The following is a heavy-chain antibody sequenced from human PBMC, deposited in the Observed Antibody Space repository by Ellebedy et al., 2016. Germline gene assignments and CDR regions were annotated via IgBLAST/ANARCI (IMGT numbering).Heavy chain of an antibody. J-gene: IGHJ5*02. CDR2: VYTSGGT. CDR1: GGSFSGYY. V-gene: IGHV4-4*07. CDR3: ARDRWIQLWSWFDP. Sequence: SETLSLXXAVYGGSFSGYYWSWIRQPAGKGLEWIGRVYTSGGTKYNPSLKSRVTISVDTSKNQFSLKLSSVTAADTAVYYCARDRWIQLWSWFDPWGQGTLVTVSS. D-gene: IGHD5-18*01.